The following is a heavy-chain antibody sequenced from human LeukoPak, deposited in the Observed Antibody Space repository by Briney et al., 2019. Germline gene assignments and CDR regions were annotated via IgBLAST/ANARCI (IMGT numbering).Heavy chain of an antibody. V-gene: IGHV3-74*01. Sequence: GGSLRLSCAASGFTFSSYAMSWVRQAPGKGLVWVSRINSDGSSTTYADSVKGRFTIFRDNAKNTLYLQMNSLRGEDSAVYYCARGGRFGELSSSLWGQGTLVTVSS. CDR1: GFTFSSYA. CDR2: INSDGSST. D-gene: IGHD3-10*01. CDR3: ARGGRFGELSSSL. J-gene: IGHJ4*02.